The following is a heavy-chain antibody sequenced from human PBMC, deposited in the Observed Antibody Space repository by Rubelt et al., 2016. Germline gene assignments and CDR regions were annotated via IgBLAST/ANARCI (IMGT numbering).Heavy chain of an antibody. CDR3: ARDVGTSLPDY. CDR2: ISSSSSYI. V-gene: IGHV3-21*01. J-gene: IGHJ4*02. D-gene: IGHD2-2*01. Sequence: KGLEWVSSISSSSSYIYYADSVKGRFTISRDNAKNSLYLQKNSLRAEDTAVYYCARDVGTSLPDYWGQGTLVTVSS.